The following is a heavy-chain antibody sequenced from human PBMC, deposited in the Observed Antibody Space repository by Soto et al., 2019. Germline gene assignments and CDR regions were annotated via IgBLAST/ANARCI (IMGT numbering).Heavy chain of an antibody. Sequence: SDPLSLTFTVSGGSISSGDYYWSWIRQPPGKGLEWIGYIYYSGGTYYNPSLKSRVTISVDTSKNQFSLKLSSVTAADTAVYYCAREGFYDIQNWFDPWGQGTLVTVSS. J-gene: IGHJ5*02. D-gene: IGHD3-9*01. CDR2: IYYSGGT. V-gene: IGHV4-30-4*02. CDR3: AREGFYDIQNWFDP. CDR1: GGSISSGDYY.